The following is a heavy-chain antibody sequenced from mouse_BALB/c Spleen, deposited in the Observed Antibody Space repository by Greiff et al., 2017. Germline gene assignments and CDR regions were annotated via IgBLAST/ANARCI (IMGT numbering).Heavy chain of an antibody. CDR2: INPGSGGT. Sequence: QVQLQQSGAELVRPGTSVKVSCKASGYAFTNYLIEWVKQRPGQGLEWIGVINPGSGGTNYNEKFKGKATLTADKSSSTAYMQLSSLTSDDSAVYFCARQSEIFYDGYIYAMDYWGQGTSVTVSS. CDR1: GYAFTNYL. V-gene: IGHV1-54*03. D-gene: IGHD2-3*01. J-gene: IGHJ4*01. CDR3: ARQSEIFYDGYIYAMDY.